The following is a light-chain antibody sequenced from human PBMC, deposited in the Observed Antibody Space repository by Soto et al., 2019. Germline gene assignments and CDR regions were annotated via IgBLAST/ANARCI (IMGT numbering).Light chain of an antibody. V-gene: IGLV2-14*03. CDR2: DVN. CDR3: NSWTTSTTMR. CDR1: SSDIGAYNF. J-gene: IGLJ2*01. Sequence: QSALTQPASVSGSPGQSITISCTGTSSDIGAYNFVSWYQQHPGKAPKLMLYDVNIRPSGVSNRFSGSKSGNTASLTISGPQAEDEDDYYCNSWTTSTTMRFGGGTKLTVL.